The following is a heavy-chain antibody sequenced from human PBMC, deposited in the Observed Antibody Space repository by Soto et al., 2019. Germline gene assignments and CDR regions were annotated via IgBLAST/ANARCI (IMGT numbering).Heavy chain of an antibody. CDR3: ARSYISSSYWFDP. Sequence: GQGLEWMGVINPSRGTTTYAQKFQDRVTMTRDTSASTVYMELSSLRSEDTAMYYCARSYISSSYWFDPWGQGTLVTVSS. CDR2: INPSRGTT. V-gene: IGHV1-46*03. D-gene: IGHD6-6*01. J-gene: IGHJ5*02.